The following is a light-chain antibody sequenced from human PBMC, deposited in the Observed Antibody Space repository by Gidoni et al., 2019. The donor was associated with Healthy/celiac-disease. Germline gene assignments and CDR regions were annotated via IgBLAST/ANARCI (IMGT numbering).Light chain of an antibody. CDR1: QSVSSN. Sequence: EIVMTQPPATLSVSPGERATIPCRACQSVSSNLAWYQQKPGQAPRLLIYGASTRATGIPARFSGSGSGTEFTLTISSLQSEDFAVYYCQQYNNWLRSFGQGTKLEIK. V-gene: IGKV3-15*01. CDR3: QQYNNWLRS. CDR2: GAS. J-gene: IGKJ2*03.